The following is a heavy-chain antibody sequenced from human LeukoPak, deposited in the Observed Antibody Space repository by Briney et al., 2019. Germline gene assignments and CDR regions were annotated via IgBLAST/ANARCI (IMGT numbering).Heavy chain of an antibody. CDR1: GGSISSGSYY. V-gene: IGHV4-61*02. Sequence: PSETLSLTCTVSGGSISSGSYYWSWIRQPAGKGLEWIGRIYTSGSTNYNPSLKSRVTISVDTSKNQFSLKLSSVTAADTAVYYCARGGTMVRGVICAFDIWGQGTMVTVSS. J-gene: IGHJ3*02. CDR3: ARGGTMVRGVICAFDI. CDR2: IYTSGST. D-gene: IGHD3-10*01.